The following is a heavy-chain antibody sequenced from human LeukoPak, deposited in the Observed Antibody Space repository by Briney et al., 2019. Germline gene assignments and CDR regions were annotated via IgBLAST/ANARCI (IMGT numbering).Heavy chain of an antibody. CDR2: ISYSGNT. CDR3: ARDHPRYCSGGSCYSWFDP. J-gene: IGHJ5*02. V-gene: IGHV4-31*03. CDR1: GGSISSGNYY. D-gene: IGHD2-15*01. Sequence: SETLSLTCTVSGGSISSGNYYWSWIRQHPGKGLEWIGYISYSGNTYYNPSLKSRVTISLDTSENQFSLKLTSVTAADTAVYYCARDHPRYCSGGSCYSWFDPWGQGTLVTVSS.